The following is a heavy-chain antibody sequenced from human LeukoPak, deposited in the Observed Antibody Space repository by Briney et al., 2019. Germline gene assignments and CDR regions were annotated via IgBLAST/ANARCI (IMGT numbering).Heavy chain of an antibody. CDR1: GGSLHSYF. V-gene: IGHV4-59*08. D-gene: IGHD2-15*01. Sequence: AETLSLTYPDSGGSLHSYFRRCMQQPPGKGLEWSGYIYYSGSTNYNPSLKSRVTISVDMSNNHFSLKLTSVTAADTAVYYCARRRKDTNVDYWGQGTLVTVSS. CDR2: IYYSGST. J-gene: IGHJ4*02. CDR3: ARRRKDTNVDY.